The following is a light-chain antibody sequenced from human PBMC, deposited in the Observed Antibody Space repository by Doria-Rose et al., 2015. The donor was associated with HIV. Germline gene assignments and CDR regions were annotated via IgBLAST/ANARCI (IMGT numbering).Light chain of an antibody. J-gene: IGLJ2*01. V-gene: IGLV1-40*01. CDR1: SSNIGAGYD. CDR3: QSHDSSLTHVV. Sequence: GAPGQRVTISCTGSSSNIGAGYDVHWYQQFPGTAPKLLIYGNNNRPSGVPDRFSGSNSGTTASLAITGLQAEDEADYHCQSHDSSLTHVVFGGGTKLTVL. CDR2: GNN.